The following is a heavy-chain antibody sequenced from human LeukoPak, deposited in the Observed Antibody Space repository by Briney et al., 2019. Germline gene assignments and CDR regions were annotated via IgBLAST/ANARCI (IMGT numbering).Heavy chain of an antibody. J-gene: IGHJ4*02. CDR3: ARVRWELPFDY. CDR1: GFTFSSYW. CDR2: IKQDGSEK. V-gene: IGHV3-7*01. Sequence: GGSLRLSCAASGFTFSSYWMSWVRQALGKGLEWVANIKQDGSEKYYVDSVKGRFTISRDNAKNSLYLQMNSLRAEDTAVYYCARVRWELPFDYWGQGTLVTVSS. D-gene: IGHD1-26*01.